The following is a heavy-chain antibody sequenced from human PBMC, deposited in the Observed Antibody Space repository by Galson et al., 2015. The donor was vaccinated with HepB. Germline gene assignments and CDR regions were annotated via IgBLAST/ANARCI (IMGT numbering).Heavy chain of an antibody. D-gene: IGHD5-18*01. CDR3: ARDSGTAMVTSDFDAFDI. V-gene: IGHV3-30-3*01. CDR1: GFTFSSYA. Sequence: SLRLSCAASGFTFSSYAMHWVRQAPGKGLEWVAVISYDGSNKYYADSVRGRFTISRDNSKNTLYLHMNSLRPEDTAVYYCARDSGTAMVTSDFDAFDIWGQGTVVTVSS. CDR2: ISYDGSNK. J-gene: IGHJ3*02.